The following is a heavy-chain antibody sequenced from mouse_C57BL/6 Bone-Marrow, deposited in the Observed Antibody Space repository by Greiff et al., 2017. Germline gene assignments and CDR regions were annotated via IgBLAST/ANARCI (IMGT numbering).Heavy chain of an antibody. J-gene: IGHJ2*01. Sequence: EVKLMESGPGLVKPSQSLSLTCSVTGYSITSGYYWNWIRQFPGNKLEWMGYISYDGSNNYNPSLKNRISITRDTSKNQFFLKLNSLTTEDTATYYCARSSPITTVVATDYFDYWGQGTTLTVSS. CDR2: ISYDGSN. CDR3: ARSSPITTVVATDYFDY. D-gene: IGHD1-1*01. CDR1: GYSITSGYY. V-gene: IGHV3-6*01.